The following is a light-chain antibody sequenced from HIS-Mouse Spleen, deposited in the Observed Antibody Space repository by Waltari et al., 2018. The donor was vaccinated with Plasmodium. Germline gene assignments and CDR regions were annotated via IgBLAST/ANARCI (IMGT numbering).Light chain of an antibody. Sequence: QSALTQPRSVSGSPGQSVTISCTGTSSDVGGYNYVPWYQQHPGKAPKLMIYDVRKRPSVVPDRFSGSKSGNTASLTISGLQAEDEADYYCCSYAGSYTSSFGGGTKLTVL. CDR2: DVR. V-gene: IGLV2-11*01. CDR1: SSDVGGYNY. J-gene: IGLJ2*01. CDR3: CSYAGSYTSS.